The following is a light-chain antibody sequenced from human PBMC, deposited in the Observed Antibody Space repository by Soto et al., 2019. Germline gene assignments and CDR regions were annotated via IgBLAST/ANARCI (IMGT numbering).Light chain of an antibody. J-gene: IGKJ4*01. CDR2: GAS. Sequence: EIVMTQSPATLSVSPGESATLSCRASQSVSSYLACYQQKPGQAPRLLIYGASTRATGIPARFSGSGSGTEFTLTISSLQSEDSAVYYCQQYNNWPPLTFGGGTKVEIK. CDR1: QSVSSY. V-gene: IGKV3-15*01. CDR3: QQYNNWPPLT.